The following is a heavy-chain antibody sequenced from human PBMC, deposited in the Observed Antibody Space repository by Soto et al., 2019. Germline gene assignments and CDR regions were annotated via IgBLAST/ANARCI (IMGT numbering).Heavy chain of an antibody. J-gene: IGHJ4*02. CDR3: ARNSLFGVVIYYFDY. V-gene: IGHV1-18*01. CDR1: GGTFSSYA. Sequence: QVQLVQSGAEVKKPGSSVKVSCKASGGTFSSYAISWVRQAPGQGLEWMGWISAYNGNTNYAQKLQGRVTMTTDTSTSTAYMELRSLRSDDTAVYYCARNSLFGVVIYYFDYWGQGTLVTVSS. D-gene: IGHD3-3*01. CDR2: ISAYNGNT.